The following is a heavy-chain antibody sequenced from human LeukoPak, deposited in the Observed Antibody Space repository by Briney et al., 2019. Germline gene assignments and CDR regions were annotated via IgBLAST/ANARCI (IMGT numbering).Heavy chain of an antibody. V-gene: IGHV3-48*01. CDR2: ISSSSSTI. D-gene: IGHD4-17*01. CDR3: ARERETTADF. Sequence: GGSLRLSCAASGFTFSSYSMNWVRQAPGKGLEWVSYISSSSSTIYYADSVKGRFTISRDNAKNSLYLQMNSLRAEDTAVYYCARERETTADFWGQGTLVTVSS. CDR1: GFTFSSYS. J-gene: IGHJ4*02.